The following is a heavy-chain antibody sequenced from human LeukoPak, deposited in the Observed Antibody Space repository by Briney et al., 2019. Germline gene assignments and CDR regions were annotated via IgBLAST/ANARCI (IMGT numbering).Heavy chain of an antibody. CDR1: GGSISSYY. D-gene: IGHD5-24*01. CDR2: IYSTGIT. V-gene: IGHV4-4*08. CDR3: ARLSVDMNTLDWYFDL. Sequence: PSETLSLTCTVSGGSISSYYWSCIRQPPGKGLEWIGYIYSTGITNYNPSLRSRLAISVDTSKNQFSLKLSSVTAADTALYFCARLSVDMNTLDWYFDLWGRGTLVTVSS. J-gene: IGHJ2*01.